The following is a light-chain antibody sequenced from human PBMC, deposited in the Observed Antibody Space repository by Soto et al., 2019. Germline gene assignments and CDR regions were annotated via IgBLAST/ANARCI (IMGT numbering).Light chain of an antibody. CDR2: NVS. CDR1: SSDIGGHNS. Sequence: QSALTQPASVSGSPGQSIAISCTGTSSDIGGHNSVSWYQQPPGKAPKRMIYNVSNRPSGVSNRFSGSKSGNTASLTISGLLAEDEADYYCTSFPSSSTYVFGAGTKLTVL. J-gene: IGLJ1*01. CDR3: TSFPSSSTYV. V-gene: IGLV2-14*01.